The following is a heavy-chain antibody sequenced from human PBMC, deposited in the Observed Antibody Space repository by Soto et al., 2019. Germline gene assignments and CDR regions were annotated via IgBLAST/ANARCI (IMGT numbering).Heavy chain of an antibody. D-gene: IGHD1-26*01. Sequence: GGSLRLSCAASGFTFCDYYMDWVRQVPGKGQEWVGRTRNKANSYSPEYAPSVKGRFIISRHDLEDSMYLQMNSLKTEDTAVYYCARDTGGSYDFWGQGALVTVSS. V-gene: IGHV3-72*01. CDR3: ARDTGGSYDF. CDR1: GFTFCDYY. CDR2: TRNKANSYSP. J-gene: IGHJ4*02.